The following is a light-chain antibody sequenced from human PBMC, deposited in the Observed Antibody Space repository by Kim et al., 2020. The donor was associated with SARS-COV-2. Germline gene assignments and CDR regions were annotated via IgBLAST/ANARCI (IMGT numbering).Light chain of an antibody. CDR1: QSVLYSSNNKNY. CDR2: WAS. CDR3: QQDYGSPIT. Sequence: DIVMTQSPDSLAVSLGERATINCRSSQSVLYSSNNKNYLAWYQQKPGQPPKLLIYWASTRESGVPDRFSGSGSGTDFTLTISSLQAEDVAVYYCQQDYGSPITFGQGTRLEIK. V-gene: IGKV4-1*01. J-gene: IGKJ5*01.